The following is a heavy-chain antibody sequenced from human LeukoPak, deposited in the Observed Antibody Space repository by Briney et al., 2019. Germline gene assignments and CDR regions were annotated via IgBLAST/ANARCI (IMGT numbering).Heavy chain of an antibody. D-gene: IGHD1-7*01. CDR3: AAITGTKSGALDI. CDR1: GGSISCYY. CDR2: IYNSGST. V-gene: IGHV4-4*09. J-gene: IGHJ3*02. Sequence: SETLSLTCTVSGGSISCYYWSWIRQPPGKGLEWIGYIYNSGSTSYSPSLKSRVTISVDTSKNQFSLKLSSVTAADTAVYYCAAITGTKSGALDIWGRGTMVTVSS.